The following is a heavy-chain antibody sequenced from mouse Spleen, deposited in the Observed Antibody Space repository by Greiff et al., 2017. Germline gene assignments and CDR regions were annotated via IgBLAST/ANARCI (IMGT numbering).Heavy chain of an antibody. J-gene: IGHJ1*03. D-gene: IGHD2-3*01. Sequence: DVHLVESEGGLVQPGSSMKLSCTASGFTFSDYYMAWVRQVPEKGLEWVANINYDGSSTYYLDSLKSRFIISRDNAKNILYLQMSSLKSEDTATYYCARDKGGYYYDWYFDVWGTGTTVTVSS. CDR2: INYDGSST. CDR3: ARDKGGYYYDWYFDV. V-gene: IGHV5-16*01. CDR1: GFTFSDYY.